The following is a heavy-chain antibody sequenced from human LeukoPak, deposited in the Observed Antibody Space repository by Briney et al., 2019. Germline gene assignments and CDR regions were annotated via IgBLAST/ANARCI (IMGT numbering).Heavy chain of an antibody. CDR2: INHSGST. V-gene: IGHV4-30-2*01. CDR1: GGSISSGGYY. Sequence: SQTLSLTCTVSGGSISSGGYYWSWIRQPPGKGLEWIGEINHSGSTNYNPSLKSRVTISVDTSKNQFSLKLSSVTAADTAVYYCARGHGRGYAARFDYWGQGTLVTVSS. D-gene: IGHD5-18*01. J-gene: IGHJ4*02. CDR3: ARGHGRGYAARFDY.